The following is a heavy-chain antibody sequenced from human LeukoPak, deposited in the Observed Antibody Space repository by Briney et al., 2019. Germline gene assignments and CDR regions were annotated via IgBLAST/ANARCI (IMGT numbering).Heavy chain of an antibody. CDR2: INSDGSST. Sequence: GGSLRLSCAASGFAFGSYWMHWVRQAPGKGLVWVSRINSDGSSTSYADSVKGRFTISRDNAKNTLYLQMNSLRAEDTAVYYCASPTLGYSSGWCLDLWGRGTLVTVSS. CDR1: GFAFGSYW. CDR3: ASPTLGYSSGWCLDL. V-gene: IGHV3-74*01. J-gene: IGHJ2*01. D-gene: IGHD6-19*01.